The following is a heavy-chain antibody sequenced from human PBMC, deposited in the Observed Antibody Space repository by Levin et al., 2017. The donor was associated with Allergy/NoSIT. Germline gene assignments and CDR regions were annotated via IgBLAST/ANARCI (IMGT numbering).Heavy chain of an antibody. D-gene: IGHD3-3*01. Sequence: GGSLRLSCAASGFTFSSYGMHWVRQAPGKGLEWVAVISYDGSNKYYADSVKGRFTISRDNSKNTLYLQMNSLRAEDTAVYYCAKDYYDFWSGWGRYGMDVWGQGTTVTVSS. CDR1: GFTFSSYG. CDR2: ISYDGSNK. V-gene: IGHV3-30*18. CDR3: AKDYYDFWSGWGRYGMDV. J-gene: IGHJ6*02.